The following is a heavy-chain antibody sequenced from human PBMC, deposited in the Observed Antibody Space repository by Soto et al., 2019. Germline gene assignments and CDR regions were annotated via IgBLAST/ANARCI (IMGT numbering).Heavy chain of an antibody. V-gene: IGHV4-34*01. Sequence: SENLSLTLTVSGGSLSGYFWTWIRQPPLKGLEWLAEINHSGITNYNPSVESRVSMSVDTSKKQFSLRLYSVTAADTAVYYCVRGPYNYNSRYFDYWGQGTMVPVSS. CDR3: VRGPYNYNSRYFDY. CDR1: GGSLSGYF. D-gene: IGHD1-1*01. CDR2: INHSGIT. J-gene: IGHJ4*02.